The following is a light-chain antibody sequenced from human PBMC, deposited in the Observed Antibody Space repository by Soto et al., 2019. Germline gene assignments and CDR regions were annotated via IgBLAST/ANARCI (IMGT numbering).Light chain of an antibody. CDR1: SSNIGSNY. CDR2: RNN. J-gene: IGLJ3*02. CDR3: AAWDGSLSGPE. V-gene: IGLV1-47*01. Sequence: QSVLTQPPSAYGTPGQRVTISCSGSSSNIGSNYVYWYQQLPGTAPKLLIYRNNQRPSGVPDRFSGSKSGTSASLAISGLRSEDEADYYCAAWDGSLSGPEFGGGTKLTVL.